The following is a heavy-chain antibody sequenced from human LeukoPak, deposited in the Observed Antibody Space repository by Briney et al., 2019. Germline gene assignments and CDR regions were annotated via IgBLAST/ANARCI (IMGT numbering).Heavy chain of an antibody. D-gene: IGHD2-8*01. Sequence: PSETLSLTCTVSGGSISSSSYYWGWIRQPPGKGLEWIGSIYYSGSTYYNPSLKSRVTISVDTSKNQFSLKLSSVTAADTAVYYCARGAPTNDYWGQGTLVTVSS. J-gene: IGHJ4*02. CDR2: IYYSGST. V-gene: IGHV4-39*07. CDR1: GGSISSSSYY. CDR3: ARGAPTNDY.